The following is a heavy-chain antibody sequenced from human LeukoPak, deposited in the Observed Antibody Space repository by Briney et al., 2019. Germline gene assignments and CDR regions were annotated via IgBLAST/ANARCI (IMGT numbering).Heavy chain of an antibody. CDR2: ISGSGGST. V-gene: IGHV3-23*01. J-gene: IGHJ4*02. D-gene: IGHD3-10*01. Sequence: AGGSLRLSCAASGFTFRSYAMIWVRQAPGKGLEWVSAISGSGGSTYYADSVKGRFTISRDNSKNTLYLQMNSLTAEDTAVYYCAKDVGLLLWFRDVAYFDYWGQGTLVTVSS. CDR3: AKDVGLLLWFRDVAYFDY. CDR1: GFTFRSYA.